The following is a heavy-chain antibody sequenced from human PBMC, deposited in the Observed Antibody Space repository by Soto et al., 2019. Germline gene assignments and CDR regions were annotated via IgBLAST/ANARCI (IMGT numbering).Heavy chain of an antibody. V-gene: IGHV1-46*01. CDR1: GYTFTRYY. J-gene: IGHJ6*02. Sequence: ASVKVSCKASGYTFTRYYIHWVRQAPGQGLQWMGIINSSGGSTSYAQKFQGRVTMTRDTSTSTVYMELSSLRSEDTAVYYCARVPESYGMDVWGQGTTVTVSS. CDR2: INSSGGST. CDR3: ARVPESYGMDV.